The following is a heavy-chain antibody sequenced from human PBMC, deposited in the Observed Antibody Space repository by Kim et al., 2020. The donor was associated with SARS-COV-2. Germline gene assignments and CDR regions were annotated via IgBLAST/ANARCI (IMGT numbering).Heavy chain of an antibody. V-gene: IGHV3-30*18. CDR3: AKALEVGDYFDY. CDR2: ISYDGSNK. D-gene: IGHD3-16*01. CDR1: GFTFSSYG. Sequence: GGSLRLSCAASGFTFSSYGMHWVRQAPGKGLEWVAVISYDGSNKYYADSVKGRFTISRDNSKNTLYLQMNSLRAEDTAVYYCAKALEVGDYFDYWGQGTLVTVSS. J-gene: IGHJ4*02.